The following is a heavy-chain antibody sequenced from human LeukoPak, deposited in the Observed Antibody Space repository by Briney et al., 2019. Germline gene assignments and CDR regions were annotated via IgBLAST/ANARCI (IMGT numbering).Heavy chain of an antibody. CDR1: GFTFSSYW. D-gene: IGHD5-18*01. Sequence: GGSLRLSCAASGFTFSSYWMSWVRQAPGKGLEWVANIKQDGSEKYYVDSVKGRFTISRDNAKNSLYLQMNSLRDEDTAVYYCARLQLWPSDYYYYYGMDVWGQGTTVTVSS. CDR3: ARLQLWPSDYYYYYGMDV. CDR2: IKQDGSEK. J-gene: IGHJ6*02. V-gene: IGHV3-7*01.